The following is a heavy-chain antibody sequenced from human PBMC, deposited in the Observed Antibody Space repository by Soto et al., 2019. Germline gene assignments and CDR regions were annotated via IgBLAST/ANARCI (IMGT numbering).Heavy chain of an antibody. CDR1: GGTFSSYA. V-gene: IGHV1-69*01. J-gene: IGHJ6*02. CDR2: IIPIFGTA. CDR3: ARDIVVVVAATQYYYGMDV. D-gene: IGHD2-15*01. Sequence: QVQLVQSGAEVKKPGSSVKVSCKASGGTFSSYAISWVRQAPGQGLEWMGGIIPIFGTANYAQKFQGRVTITGDESTSTAYMELSSLRSEDTAVYYCARDIVVVVAATQYYYGMDVWGQGTTVTVSS.